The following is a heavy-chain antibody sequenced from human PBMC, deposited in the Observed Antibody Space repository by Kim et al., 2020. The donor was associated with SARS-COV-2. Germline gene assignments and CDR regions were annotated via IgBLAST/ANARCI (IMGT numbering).Heavy chain of an antibody. Sequence: GGSLRLSCAASGFTFSSHGMHWVRQAPGKGLEWVAVISYDGSNKYYADSVKGRFTISRDNSKNTLYLQMNSLRAEDTAVYYCARPLGSRNAFDIWGQGTMVTVSS. CDR2: ISYDGSNK. CDR3: ARPLGSRNAFDI. V-gene: IGHV3-33*05. D-gene: IGHD1-26*01. CDR1: GFTFSSHG. J-gene: IGHJ3*02.